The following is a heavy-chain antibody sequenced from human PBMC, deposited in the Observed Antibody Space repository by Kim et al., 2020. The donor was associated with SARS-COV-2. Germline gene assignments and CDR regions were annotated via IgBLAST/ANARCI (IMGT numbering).Heavy chain of an antibody. V-gene: IGHV3-30*18. CDR1: GFTFSSYG. D-gene: IGHD6-19*01. J-gene: IGHJ3*01. CDR2: ISYDGSNT. CDR3: AKASSRERRLVKG. Sequence: GGSLRLSCAASGFTFSSYGMHWVRQAPGKGLEWVARISYDGSNTYYADSVKGRVTISRDNSKNTMYLEMNSLRAEDTAVYYCAKASSRERRLVKGWGQGT.